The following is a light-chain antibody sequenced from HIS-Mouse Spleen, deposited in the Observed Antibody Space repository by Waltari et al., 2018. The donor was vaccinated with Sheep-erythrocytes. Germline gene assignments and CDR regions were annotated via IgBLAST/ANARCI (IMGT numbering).Light chain of an antibody. J-gene: IGLJ1*01. V-gene: IGLV2-11*01. CDR1: SSDVGGYNY. Sequence: QSALTQPRSVSGSPGQSVTIYCTGPSSDVGGYNYVSWYQQHPGKAPKLMIYDVSKRPSGVPDRFSGSKSGSTASLTISGLQAEDETDYYCCSYAGSYNHVFATGTKVTVL. CDR2: DVS. CDR3: CSYAGSYNHV.